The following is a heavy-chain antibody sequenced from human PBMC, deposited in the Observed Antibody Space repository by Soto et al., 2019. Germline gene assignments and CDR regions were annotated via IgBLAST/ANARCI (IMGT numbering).Heavy chain of an antibody. Sequence: QVQLVESGGGVVQPGRSLRLSCAASGFTLSRYGMHWVRQAPGKGLEWVAFIWYDGSYTYYGDSVKGRFTISRDISKSTLYLEMNSLRGEETAGYYCARDNQNIVASAWGQGTLVTVSS. D-gene: IGHD5-12*01. V-gene: IGHV3-33*01. CDR2: IWYDGSYT. CDR3: ARDNQNIVASA. J-gene: IGHJ5*02. CDR1: GFTLSRYG.